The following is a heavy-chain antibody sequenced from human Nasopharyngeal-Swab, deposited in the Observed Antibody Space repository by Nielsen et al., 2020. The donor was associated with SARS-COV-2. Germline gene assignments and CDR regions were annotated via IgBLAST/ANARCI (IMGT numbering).Heavy chain of an antibody. CDR1: GYTLTELS. CDR3: ATNVRKVADVFDY. V-gene: IGHV1-24*01. Sequence: ASVTVSCKVSGYTLTELSMHWVRQAPGKGLEWMGVFDPEDGETIYAQKFQGRVTMTEDTSTDTAYMELSSLRSEDTAVYYCATNVRKVADVFDYWGQGTLVTVSS. D-gene: IGHD2-15*01. CDR2: FDPEDGET. J-gene: IGHJ4*02.